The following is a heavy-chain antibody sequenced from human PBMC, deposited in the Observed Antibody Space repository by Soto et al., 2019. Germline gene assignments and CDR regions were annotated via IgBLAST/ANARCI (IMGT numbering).Heavy chain of an antibody. V-gene: IGHV3-30-3*01. Sequence: GGSLRLSCAASGFTFSSYAMHWVRQAPGKGLEWVAVISYDGSNKYYADSVKGRFTISRDNSKNTLYLQMNSLRAEDTAVYYCARDLVPGSCPMIVCSALSRILDYWGQGTLVTVSS. J-gene: IGHJ4*02. CDR2: ISYDGSNK. CDR3: ARDLVPGSCPMIVCSALSRILDY. D-gene: IGHD3-22*01. CDR1: GFTFSSYA.